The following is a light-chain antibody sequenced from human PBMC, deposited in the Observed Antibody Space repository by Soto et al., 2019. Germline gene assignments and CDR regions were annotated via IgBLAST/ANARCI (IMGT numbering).Light chain of an antibody. V-gene: IGKV3-20*01. CDR2: CAS. J-gene: IGKJ3*01. CDR1: KSVSSIY. CDR3: QQYGSSPIFT. Sequence: EIVLTQSPGTLSLSPGERATLSCRASKSVSSIYLAWYQQKPGQAPRLLIYCASSRVTGIPARVSGSGSGTDFTRTISSLEPEDFAVYYGQQYGSSPIFTFVPGTEVD.